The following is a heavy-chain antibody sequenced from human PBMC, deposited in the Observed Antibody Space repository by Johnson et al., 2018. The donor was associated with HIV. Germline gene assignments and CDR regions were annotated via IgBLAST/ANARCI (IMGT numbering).Heavy chain of an antibody. CDR2: INWNGGST. CDR1: GFIFDDCG. V-gene: IGHV3-20*04. CDR3: ARDREYGLAWGWALDI. D-gene: IGHD3-10*01. Sequence: VQLVESGGGVLRPGGSLRLSCAASGFIFDDCGMSWVRQVPGKGLEWVSGINWNGGSTGYADSVKGRFTISRDNAKNSLYLQMNSLRAEDTALYYCARDREYGLAWGWALDIWGQGTMVTVSS. J-gene: IGHJ3*02.